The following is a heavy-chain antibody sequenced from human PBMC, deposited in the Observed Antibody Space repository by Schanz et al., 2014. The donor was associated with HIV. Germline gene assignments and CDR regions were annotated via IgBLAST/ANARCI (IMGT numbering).Heavy chain of an antibody. V-gene: IGHV3-11*04. CDR3: ARGSARPDYYYYAMDV. J-gene: IGHJ6*02. CDR2: ISDTGTTT. D-gene: IGHD6-6*01. CDR1: GFTFNDYY. Sequence: QVQLVESGGGLVKPGGSLRLSCAASGFTFNDYYMTWIRQAPGKGLEWVSYISDTGTTTYYADSVNGRFTISRDNAKNSMFLQMNSLRGEDTAVYYCARGSARPDYYYYAMDVWGQGTTVTVS.